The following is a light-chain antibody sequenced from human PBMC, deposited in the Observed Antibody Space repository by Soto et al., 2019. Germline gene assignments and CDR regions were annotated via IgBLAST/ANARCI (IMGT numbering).Light chain of an antibody. CDR1: QSIRSY. Sequence: DIKMSQSPSSLSASVGDRVTITCRASQSIRSYLNWYQQKPGKAPKLLIYAASSLQSGVPSRFSGSGSGTDFTLTISSLQPEDFATYYCQQSYSTPLTFGGGTKVDIK. CDR2: AAS. V-gene: IGKV1-39*01. J-gene: IGKJ4*01. CDR3: QQSYSTPLT.